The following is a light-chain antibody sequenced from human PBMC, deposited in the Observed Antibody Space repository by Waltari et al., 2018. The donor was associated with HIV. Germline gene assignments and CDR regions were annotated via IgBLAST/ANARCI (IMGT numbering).Light chain of an antibody. CDR2: DVS. J-gene: IGLJ1*01. CDR1: SSDVGGYHY. V-gene: IGLV2-11*01. Sequence: QSALTQPRSVSGSPGQSVTISCTGTSSDVGGYHYVSWYQQHPGKAPKLMTYDVSKRPSGVPDRFSGSKSGNTASLTISGLQDADEADYYCCSYAGSYVFGTGTKVTVL. CDR3: CSYAGSYV.